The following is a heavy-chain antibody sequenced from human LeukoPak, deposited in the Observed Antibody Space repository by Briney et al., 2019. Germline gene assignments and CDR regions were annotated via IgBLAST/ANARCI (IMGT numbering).Heavy chain of an antibody. CDR1: GYTFTSYG. D-gene: IGHD2-15*01. CDR3: ARASPCSGGSFYRMPGYYYYMDV. V-gene: IGHV1-18*01. Sequence: GASVKVSCKASGYTFTSYGISWVRQAPGQGLEWMGWISAYNGNTNYAQKLQGRVTMTTDTSTSTASMELRSLRSCEPTMYYCARASPCSGGSFYRMPGYYYYMDVWGKGTTVTVSS. J-gene: IGHJ6*03. CDR2: ISAYNGNT.